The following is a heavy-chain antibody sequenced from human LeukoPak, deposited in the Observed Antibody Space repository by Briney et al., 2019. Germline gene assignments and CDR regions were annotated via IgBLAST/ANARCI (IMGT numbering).Heavy chain of an antibody. D-gene: IGHD3-22*01. J-gene: IGHJ3*02. Sequence: GGSLRLSCAASGFTFSSYAMRWVRQAPGKGLEWVSAISPSSGTFYADSVKGRFSISRDNSKNTLYLQMNSLRAEDTAVYYCARDPYYYDSDNAFDIWGQGTMVTVSS. V-gene: IGHV3-23*01. CDR2: ISPSSGT. CDR3: ARDPYYYDSDNAFDI. CDR1: GFTFSSYA.